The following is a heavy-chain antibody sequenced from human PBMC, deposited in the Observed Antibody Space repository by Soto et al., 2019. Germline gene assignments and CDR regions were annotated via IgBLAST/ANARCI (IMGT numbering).Heavy chain of an antibody. CDR1: GFTFNNAW. V-gene: IGHV3-15*01. Sequence: SLRLSCAASGFTFNNAWMSWVRQAPGKGLEWVGHIKSKTDDGTTEYAAPVKGRFTISRDDSKNTLFLQVNGLKTEDTAVYYCTTLREFTGYDAFDIWGQGTMVTVSS. CDR3: TTLREFTGYDAFDI. CDR2: IKSKTDDGTT. J-gene: IGHJ3*02. D-gene: IGHD5-12*01.